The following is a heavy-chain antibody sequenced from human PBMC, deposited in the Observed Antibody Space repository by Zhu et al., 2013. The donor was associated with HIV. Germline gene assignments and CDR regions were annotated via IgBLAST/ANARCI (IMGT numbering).Heavy chain of an antibody. D-gene: IGHD4-17*01. J-gene: IGHJ3*02. V-gene: IGHV1-69*01. CDR1: GGTFSSYA. CDR2: IIPILGTA. Sequence: QVQLVQSGAEVKKPGSSVKVSCKASGGTFSSYAISWVRQAPGQGLEWMGGIIPILGTANYAQKFQGRVTITADESTSTAYMELSSLRSEDTAVYYCARDGGDDYGDSHDAFDIWGQGQWSPSLQ. CDR3: ARDGGDDYGDSHDAFDI.